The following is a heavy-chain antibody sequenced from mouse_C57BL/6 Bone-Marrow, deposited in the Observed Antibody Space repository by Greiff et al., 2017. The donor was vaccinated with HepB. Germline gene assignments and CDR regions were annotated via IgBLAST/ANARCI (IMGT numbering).Heavy chain of an antibody. Sequence: VKLQESGAELARPGASVKLSCKASGYTFTSYGISWVKQRTGQGLEWIGEIYPRSGNTYYNEKFKGKATLTADKSSSTAYMELRSLTSEDSAVYFCARWASIYYYGSSFFDDWGQGTTLTVSS. CDR2: IYPRSGNT. CDR3: ARWASIYYYGSSFFDD. D-gene: IGHD1-1*01. J-gene: IGHJ2*01. CDR1: GYTFTSYG. V-gene: IGHV1-81*01.